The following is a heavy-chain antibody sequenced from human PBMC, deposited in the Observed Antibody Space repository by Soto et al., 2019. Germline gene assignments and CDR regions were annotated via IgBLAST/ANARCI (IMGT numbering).Heavy chain of an antibody. Sequence: GGSLRLSCAASGFTFSSYSMNWVRQAPGKGLEWVSSISSSSSYIYYADSVKGRFTISRDNAKNSLYLQMNSLRAEDTAVYYCARGENWNKPGGGMDVWGQGTTVTVSS. CDR3: ARGENWNKPGGGMDV. J-gene: IGHJ6*02. D-gene: IGHD1-1*01. CDR2: ISSSSSYI. V-gene: IGHV3-21*01. CDR1: GFTFSSYS.